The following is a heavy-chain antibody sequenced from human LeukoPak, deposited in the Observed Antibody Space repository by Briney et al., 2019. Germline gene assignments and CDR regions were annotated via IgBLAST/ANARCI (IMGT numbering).Heavy chain of an antibody. CDR3: AKDGYRNGWYVNY. Sequence: GGSLRLSCAASGFSFSSYAMSWVRQAPGKGLEWVSSIGSSGDHTYYAGSVKGRFTISRDNSKNTLYLQMNSLRAEDTAVYYCAKDGYRNGWYVNYWGQGTLVTVSS. CDR1: GFSFSSYA. D-gene: IGHD6-19*01. V-gene: IGHV3-23*01. J-gene: IGHJ4*02. CDR2: IGSSGDHT.